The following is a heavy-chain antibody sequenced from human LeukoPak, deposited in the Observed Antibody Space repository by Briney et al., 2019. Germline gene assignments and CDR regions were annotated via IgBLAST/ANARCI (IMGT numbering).Heavy chain of an antibody. J-gene: IGHJ6*03. V-gene: IGHV3-21*01. CDR1: GFTFSASD. CDR2: ITTSSSYM. CDR3: ARDPYSGGYGAYYYYYMDV. Sequence: GGSLRLSCAASGFTFSASDMNWVRRTPGKGLEWVSSITTSSSYMFYADSVRGRFTISRDNAENSLYLQMNSLRDEDTAVYYCARDPYSGGYGAYYYYYMDVWGKGTTVTVSS. D-gene: IGHD6-19*01.